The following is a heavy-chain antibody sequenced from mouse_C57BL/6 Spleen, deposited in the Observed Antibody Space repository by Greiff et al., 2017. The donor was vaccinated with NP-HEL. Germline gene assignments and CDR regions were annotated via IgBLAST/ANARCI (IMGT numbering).Heavy chain of an antibody. D-gene: IGHD1-1*01. CDR1: GYTFTSYT. CDR2: INPSSGYT. CDR3: AREQEGTVVACDY. V-gene: IGHV1-4*01. J-gene: IGHJ2*01. Sequence: VQLVESGAELARPGASVKMSCKASGYTFTSYTMHWVKQRPGQGLEWIGYINPSSGYTKYTQKVQDKANLTADKSSSTAYMQLSSLTSEDSAVYYCAREQEGTVVACDYWGQGTTLTVSS.